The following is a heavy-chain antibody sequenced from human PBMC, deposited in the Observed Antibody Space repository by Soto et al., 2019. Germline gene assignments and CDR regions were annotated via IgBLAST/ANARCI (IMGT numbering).Heavy chain of an antibody. V-gene: IGHV1-2*02. D-gene: IGHD1-1*01. CDR1: GYTFTGYY. J-gene: IGHJ5*02. CDR3: ARVNWSNDWFDP. Sequence: QVQLVQSGAEVKKPGASVKVSCKASGYTFTGYYMHWVRQAPGQELEWMRWINPNRGGTNYAQKFQGRVIITRNTSISTAYMELSRLRFDETAVYYCARVNWSNDWFDPWGQGTLVSVSS. CDR2: INPNRGGT.